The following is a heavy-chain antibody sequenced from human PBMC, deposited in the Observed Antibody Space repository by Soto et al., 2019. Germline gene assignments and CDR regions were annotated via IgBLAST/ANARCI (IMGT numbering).Heavy chain of an antibody. CDR2: ISYDGSNK. V-gene: IGHV3-30*03. Sequence: GGSLRLSCAASGFTFSSYGMHWVRQAPGKGLEWVAVISYDGSNKYYADSVKGRFTISRDNSKNTLYLQMNSLRAEDTAVYYCAGRIAAAGTPLDYWGQGTRVTVSS. D-gene: IGHD6-13*01. CDR3: AGRIAAAGTPLDY. J-gene: IGHJ4*02. CDR1: GFTFSSYG.